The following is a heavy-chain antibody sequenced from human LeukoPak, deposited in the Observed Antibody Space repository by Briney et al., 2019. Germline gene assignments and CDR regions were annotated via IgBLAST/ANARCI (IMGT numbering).Heavy chain of an antibody. CDR1: GYSISSGYQ. CDR2: INYSGST. D-gene: IGHD4-11*01. J-gene: IGHJ4*02. Sequence: PSETLSLTCSVSGYSISSGYQWGWIRQSPGKGLEWLGSINYSGSTYDNRSPKSRVTLSIDTSKNQFSLNVRAVTAADTAVYYCARSELNDYSRYWGQGILVIVSS. V-gene: IGHV4-38-2*02. CDR3: ARSELNDYSRY.